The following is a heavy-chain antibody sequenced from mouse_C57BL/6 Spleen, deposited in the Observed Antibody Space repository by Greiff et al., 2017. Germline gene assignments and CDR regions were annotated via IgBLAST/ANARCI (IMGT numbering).Heavy chain of an antibody. J-gene: IGHJ2*01. V-gene: IGHV5-16*01. CDR2: INYDGSST. D-gene: IGHD2-1*01. Sequence: EVKLVESEGGLVQPGSSMKLSCTASGFTFSDYYMAWVRQVPEKGLEWVANINYDGSSTYYLDSLKSRFIISRDNAKNILYLQMSSLKSEDTATYYCARERELYGKDYFDYWGQGATLTVSS. CDR3: ARERELYGKDYFDY. CDR1: GFTFSDYY.